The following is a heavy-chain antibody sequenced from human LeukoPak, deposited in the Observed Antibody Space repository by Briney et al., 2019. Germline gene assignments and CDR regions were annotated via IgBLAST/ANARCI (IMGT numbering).Heavy chain of an antibody. Sequence: ASVKVSCKASGYTFTSYAMHWVRQAPGQRLEWMGWINAGNGNTKYSQEFQGRVTITRDTSASTAYMELSSLRSEDMAVYYCARDGPLDGDRTFDYWGQGTLVTVSS. CDR1: GYTFTSYA. V-gene: IGHV1-3*03. CDR3: ARDGPLDGDRTFDY. CDR2: INAGNGNT. J-gene: IGHJ4*02. D-gene: IGHD4-17*01.